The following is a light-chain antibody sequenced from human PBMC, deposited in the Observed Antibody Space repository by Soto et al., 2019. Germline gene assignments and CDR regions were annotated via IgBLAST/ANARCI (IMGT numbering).Light chain of an antibody. Sequence: DLQMTQSPSSLSASVGDRVTITCRASQGIRNDLAWYQQKPGKVPKLLIYAASTLESGVPSRFSGSGSGTDFTLTISSLQPEDVATYFCQNYNSAPRTFGQGTKVDIK. CDR2: AAS. CDR3: QNYNSAPRT. V-gene: IGKV1-27*01. CDR1: QGIRND. J-gene: IGKJ1*01.